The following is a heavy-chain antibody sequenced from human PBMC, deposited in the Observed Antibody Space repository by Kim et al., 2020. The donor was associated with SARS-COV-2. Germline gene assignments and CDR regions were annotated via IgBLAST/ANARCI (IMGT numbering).Heavy chain of an antibody. CDR3: ARRMTTVTTSNFDY. Sequence: NPALKSRVTISVDTSKNQFSLKLSSVTAADTAVYYCARRMTTVTTSNFDYWGQGTLVTVSS. V-gene: IGHV4-39*01. J-gene: IGHJ4*02. D-gene: IGHD4-17*01.